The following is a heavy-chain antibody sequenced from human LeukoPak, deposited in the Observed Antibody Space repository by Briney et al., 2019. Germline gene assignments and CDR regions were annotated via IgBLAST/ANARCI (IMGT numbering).Heavy chain of an antibody. CDR1: GYTFSSYG. V-gene: IGHV1-18*01. J-gene: IGHJ4*02. D-gene: IGHD3-10*01. CDR3: ARDSPDGSGTYYNDSPDY. CDR2: IGAYNGNT. Sequence: GASVKVSCKASGYTFSSYGISWVRQAPGQGLEWMGWIGAYNGNTNYRQKLQGRVTMTTDTSTSTAYMDLRSLRSDDTAIYYCARDSPDGSGTYYNDSPDYWGQGTLVTVSS.